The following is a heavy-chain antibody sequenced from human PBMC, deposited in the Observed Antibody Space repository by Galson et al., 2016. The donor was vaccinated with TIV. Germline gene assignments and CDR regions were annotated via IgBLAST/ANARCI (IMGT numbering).Heavy chain of an antibody. V-gene: IGHV3-48*01. D-gene: IGHD2-2*01. Sequence: SLRLSCAASGFTFSGYSMDWVRQAPGKGLEWLSYISSGRSSTIHYADSVKGRFTISRDNARNSLHLQMTSLRAEDTAVYYCARGNQEYQLISENFFDYWGQGTLVSVSS. CDR2: ISSGRSSTI. J-gene: IGHJ4*02. CDR3: ARGNQEYQLISENFFDY. CDR1: GFTFSGYS.